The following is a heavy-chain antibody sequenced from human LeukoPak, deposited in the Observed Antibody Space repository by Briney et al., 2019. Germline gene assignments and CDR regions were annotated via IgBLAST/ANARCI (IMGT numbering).Heavy chain of an antibody. D-gene: IGHD3-16*01. V-gene: IGHV3-23*01. CDR3: ARNQQLGGHSYYYYGMDV. CDR1: GFPSIAYA. CDR2: ISGGGVTT. Sequence: GGSLRLSCVGSGFPSIAYALTWARQAPGKGLEWVSGISGGGVTTYYADSVKGRFTISRDNSKNTLYLQMNSLRADDTAIYYCARNQQLGGHSYYYYGMDVWGQGTTVTVSS. J-gene: IGHJ6*02.